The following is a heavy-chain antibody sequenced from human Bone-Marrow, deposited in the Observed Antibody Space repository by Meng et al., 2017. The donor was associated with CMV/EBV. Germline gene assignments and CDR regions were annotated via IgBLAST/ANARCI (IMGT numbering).Heavy chain of an antibody. V-gene: IGHV3-7*01. CDR1: GFTYSSYW. Sequence: GESLKISCAASGFTYSSYWMSWVRQAPGTGLEWVANIKQDGSEEYYVDSVNDRFTISRDNAKNSLYLQMNSLRAEDTAVYYCASANMVPTCYYDYGMDVWGQGTTVTVSS. CDR2: IKQDGSEE. CDR3: ASANMVPTCYYDYGMDV. J-gene: IGHJ6*02. D-gene: IGHD3-10*01.